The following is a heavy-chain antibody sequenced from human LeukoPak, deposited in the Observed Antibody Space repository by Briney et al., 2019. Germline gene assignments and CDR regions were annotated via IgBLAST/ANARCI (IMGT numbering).Heavy chain of an antibody. D-gene: IGHD3-22*01. CDR1: GFTFSRYG. CDR2: IWYDESNS. V-gene: IGHV3-33*06. CDR3: AKASSGINSPFDY. Sequence: PGRPLRLSCAASGFTFSRYGMHWVRQAPGKGLEWVAVIWYDESNSYYADSVKGRFTISRDNSKKTLYLQMNSLRAEDTAVYYCAKASSGINSPFDYWGRGTPATVSS. J-gene: IGHJ4*02.